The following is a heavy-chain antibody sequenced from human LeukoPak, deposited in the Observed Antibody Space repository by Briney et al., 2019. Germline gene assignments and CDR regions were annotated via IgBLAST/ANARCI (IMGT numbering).Heavy chain of an antibody. CDR1: GFTFSSYS. CDR3: VRKQYSAY. J-gene: IGHJ4*02. D-gene: IGHD5-12*01. CDR2: ISSSSTI. Sequence: PGGSLRLSCAASGFTFSSYSMNWVRQAPGKGLEWVSYISSSSTIYYADSVKGRFTISRDNAKNSLYLQMNSLRAEDTAVYYCVRKQYSAYWGQGTLVTVSS. V-gene: IGHV3-48*01.